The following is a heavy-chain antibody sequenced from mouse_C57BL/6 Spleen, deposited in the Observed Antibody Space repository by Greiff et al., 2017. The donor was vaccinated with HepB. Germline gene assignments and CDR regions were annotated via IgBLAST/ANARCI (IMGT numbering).Heavy chain of an antibody. Sequence: EVQLQQSGPVLVKPGASVKMSCKASGYTFTDYYMNWVKQSHGKSLEWIGVINPYNGGTSYNQKFKGKATLTVDKSSSTAYMKLNSLTSEDSAVYYCARDYGSSGDYWGQGTTLTVSS. CDR2: INPYNGGT. CDR1: GYTFTDYY. CDR3: ARDYGSSGDY. D-gene: IGHD1-1*01. V-gene: IGHV1-19*01. J-gene: IGHJ2*01.